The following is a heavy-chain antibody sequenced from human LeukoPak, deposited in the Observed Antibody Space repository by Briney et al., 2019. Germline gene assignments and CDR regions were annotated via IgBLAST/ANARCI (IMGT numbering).Heavy chain of an antibody. Sequence: QPGGCLRLSCAASGFTFSSYWMRWVTQAPGKGLEWVVNIKQDGSEKYYVDSVKGRFTISRDNAKNSLYLQMNSLRVEDTAVYYCARDTTLYYVSSGYRHPSVPFDYWGQGTLVTVSS. D-gene: IGHD3-22*01. V-gene: IGHV3-7*01. CDR3: ARDTTLYYVSSGYRHPSVPFDY. CDR2: IKQDGSEK. CDR1: GFTFSSYW. J-gene: IGHJ4*02.